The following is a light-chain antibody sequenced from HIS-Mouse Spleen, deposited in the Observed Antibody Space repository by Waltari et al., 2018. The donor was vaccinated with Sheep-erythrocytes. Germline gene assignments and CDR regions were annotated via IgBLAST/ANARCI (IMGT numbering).Light chain of an antibody. CDR2: EDS. V-gene: IGLV3-10*01. CDR1: ALPKKY. J-gene: IGLJ2*01. Sequence: SYELTQPPSVSVSPGHTARITCSGDALPKKYAYWYQQKSGQAPVLVIYEDSKRPSGIPERFSGSSSGTMATLTISGAQVEDEADYYCYSTDSSGNGVFGGGTKLTVL. CDR3: YSTDSSGNGV.